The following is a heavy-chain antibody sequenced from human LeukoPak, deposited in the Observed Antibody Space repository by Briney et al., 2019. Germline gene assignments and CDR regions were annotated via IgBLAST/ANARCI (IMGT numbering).Heavy chain of an antibody. CDR2: IIPIFGTA. CDR3: ARADITIFGVVISLAFDI. V-gene: IGHV1-69*01. J-gene: IGHJ3*02. D-gene: IGHD3-3*01. CDR1: GGTFSSYA. Sequence: SVKVSCKASGGTFSSYAISWVRQAPGQGLEWMGGIIPIFGTANYAQKFQGRVTTTADESTSTAYMELSSLRSEDTAVYYCARADITIFGVVISLAFDIWAKGQWSPSLQ.